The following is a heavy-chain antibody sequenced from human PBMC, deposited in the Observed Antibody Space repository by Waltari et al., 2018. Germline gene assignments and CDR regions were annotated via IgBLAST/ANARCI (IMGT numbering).Heavy chain of an antibody. V-gene: IGHV3-53*01. J-gene: IGHJ4*02. CDR3: ARDPGGRYYFDY. D-gene: IGHD1-26*01. CDR1: GLTVSSTY. Sequence: EVQLVESGGGVIQPGGSLRLSCAASGLTVSSTYMRWVRQAPGKGLEWVSVIYSGGNTYYADSVKGRFTISRDNAKNALYLQMNSLRADDTAVYYCARDPGGRYYFDYWGQGSLVTVSS. CDR2: IYSGGNT.